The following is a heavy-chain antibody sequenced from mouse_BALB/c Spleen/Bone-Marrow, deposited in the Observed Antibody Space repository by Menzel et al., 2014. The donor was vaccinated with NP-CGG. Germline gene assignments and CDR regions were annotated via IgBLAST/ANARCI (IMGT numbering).Heavy chain of an antibody. V-gene: IGHV1-39*01. CDR3: ASYGYDYWYFDV. CDR2: IDPYYGGT. J-gene: IGHJ1*01. CDR1: GYSFTGYN. D-gene: IGHD2-2*01. Sequence: VQLKESGPELEKPGASVKISCKASGYSFTGYNMNWVKQSIGKSLEWIGNIDPYYGGTSYNQKFKGKATLTVDKSSSTAYVQLKSLTSEDSAIYYCASYGYDYWYFDVWGAGTTVTVSS.